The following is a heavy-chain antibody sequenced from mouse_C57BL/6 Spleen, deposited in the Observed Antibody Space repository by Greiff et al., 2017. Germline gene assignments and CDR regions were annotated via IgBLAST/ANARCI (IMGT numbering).Heavy chain of an antibody. Sequence: EVQLQESGAVLVKPGASVKLSCKTSGYTFTSYWMHWVKQRPGRGLEWIGTIYPGSSDTNYNEKFKGQAKLTGGTSTSTAYMQLSSLTNEDSAVYYCARSTLSNDDDFDGRGTGTSVTVSS. D-gene: IGHD2-12*01. CDR2: IYPGSSDT. J-gene: IGHJ1*03. V-gene: IGHV1-5*01. CDR1: GYTFTSYW. CDR3: ARSTLSNDDDFDG.